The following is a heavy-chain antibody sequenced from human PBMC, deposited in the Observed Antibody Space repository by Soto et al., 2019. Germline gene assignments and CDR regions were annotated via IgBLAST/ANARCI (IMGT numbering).Heavy chain of an antibody. CDR1: GFSLNANEVGVSASGVG. Sequence: QITLKESGPTLVKPTQTLTLTCNFSGFSLNANEVGVSASGVGVNWIRQPPGKALEWLALIYSDDDKRYNPSLRNRLTITQNTSKNHVGLTTTNMDPLDTAPYDYAPGPVAFDYWGKGTLVTVSS. D-gene: IGHD2-21*01. V-gene: IGHV2-5*02. CDR3: APGPVAFDY. J-gene: IGHJ4*01. CDR2: IYSDDDK.